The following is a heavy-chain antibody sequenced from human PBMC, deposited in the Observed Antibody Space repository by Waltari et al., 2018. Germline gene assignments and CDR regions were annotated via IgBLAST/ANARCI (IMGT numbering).Heavy chain of an antibody. J-gene: IGHJ6*02. Sequence: QVQLVQSGAEVKKPGSSVKVSCKASGGTFSSYASSWVRQATGQGFEGMGGISPILSTANYAQKFQGRVTITADESTSTAYMELSSLRSEDTAVYYCARERGIDYGDYVDYYYYGMDVWGQGTTVTVSS. D-gene: IGHD4-17*01. V-gene: IGHV1-69*01. CDR1: GGTFSSYA. CDR2: ISPILSTA. CDR3: ARERGIDYGDYVDYYYYGMDV.